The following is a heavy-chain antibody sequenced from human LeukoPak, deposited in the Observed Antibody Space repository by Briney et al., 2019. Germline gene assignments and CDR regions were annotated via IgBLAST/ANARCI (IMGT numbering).Heavy chain of an antibody. Sequence: PGGSLRLSCAAPGFTFSSYAMHWVRQAPGKGLEYVSAISSNGGSTYYANSVKGRFTISRDNSKNTLYLQMGSLRAEDMAVYYCARARYSSVGFDYWGQGTLLTVSS. CDR3: ARARYSSVGFDY. CDR2: ISSNGGST. CDR1: GFTFSSYA. V-gene: IGHV3-64*01. D-gene: IGHD6-19*01. J-gene: IGHJ4*02.